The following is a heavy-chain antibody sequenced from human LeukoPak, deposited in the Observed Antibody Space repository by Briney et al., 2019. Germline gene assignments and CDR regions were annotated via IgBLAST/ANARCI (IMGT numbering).Heavy chain of an antibody. V-gene: IGHV1-2*02. CDR2: INPNSGGT. CDR1: GYTFTGHY. CDR3: AREDSSGYSTFDY. J-gene: IGHJ4*02. D-gene: IGHD3-22*01. Sequence: ASVKVSCKASGYTFTGHYMHWVRQAPGQGLEWMGWINPNSGGTNYAQKFQGRVTMTRDTSISTAYMELSRLRSDDTAVYYCAREDSSGYSTFDYWGQGTLVTVSS.